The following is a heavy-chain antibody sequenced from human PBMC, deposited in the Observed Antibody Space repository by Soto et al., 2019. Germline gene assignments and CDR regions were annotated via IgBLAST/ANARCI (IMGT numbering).Heavy chain of an antibody. CDR2: ISAYNGNT. J-gene: IGHJ6*03. CDR3: ARHSSSWGYYYYYYMDV. Sequence: ASVMVSCRASGYTFTGYYMHWVRQAPGQGLEWMGWISAYNGNTNYAQKLQGRVTMTTDTSTSTAYMELRSLRSDDTAVYYCARHSSSWGYYYYYYMDVWGKGTTVTVSS. D-gene: IGHD6-6*01. V-gene: IGHV1-18*04. CDR1: GYTFTGYY.